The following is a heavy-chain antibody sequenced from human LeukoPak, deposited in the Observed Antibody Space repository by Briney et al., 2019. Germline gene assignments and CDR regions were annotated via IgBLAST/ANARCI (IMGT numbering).Heavy chain of an antibody. CDR1: GGSMSSSSYY. D-gene: IGHD4-17*01. Sequence: SETLSLTCTVSGGSMSSSSYYWGWVRQPPGKGLECIGTIYYSVSTYYNPSLKSRVTISVDTSKNQFSLKLSSVTAADTAVYYCARVPTVTFFDYWGQGTLVTVSS. CDR2: IYYSVST. J-gene: IGHJ4*02. V-gene: IGHV4-39*01. CDR3: ARVPTVTFFDY.